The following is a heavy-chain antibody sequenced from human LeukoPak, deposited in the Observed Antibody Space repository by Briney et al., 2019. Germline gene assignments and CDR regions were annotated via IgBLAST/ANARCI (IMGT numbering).Heavy chain of an antibody. J-gene: IGHJ4*02. Sequence: GALRLSCAASGFTFSSYGMHWVRQAPGKGLEWVAVISYDGSNKYYADSVKGRFTISRDNSKNTLYLQMNSLRAEDTAVYYCARAGGRRGDFPSDYWGQGTLVTVSS. CDR1: GFTFSSYG. CDR2: ISYDGSNK. V-gene: IGHV3-30*03. CDR3: ARAGGRRGDFPSDY. D-gene: IGHD1-1*01.